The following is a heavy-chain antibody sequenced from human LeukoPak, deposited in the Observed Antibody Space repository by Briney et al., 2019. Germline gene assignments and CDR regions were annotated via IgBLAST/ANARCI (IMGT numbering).Heavy chain of an antibody. CDR2: VNEDGTAK. Sequence: GGSLRLSCAASGFTFSSYAMSWVRQAPGKGLEWVATVNEDGTAKFYVDSVKGRFTIFRDNTRSSLDLQMNSLTVEDTAMYYCEAPATAWGQGTLVTVSS. CDR1: GFTFSSYA. V-gene: IGHV3-7*01. CDR3: EAPATA. J-gene: IGHJ5*02.